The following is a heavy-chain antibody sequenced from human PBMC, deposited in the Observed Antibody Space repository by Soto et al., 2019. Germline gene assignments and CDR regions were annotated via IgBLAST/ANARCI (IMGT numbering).Heavy chain of an antibody. CDR3: AKEALVDTAMDTTGVDAFDI. D-gene: IGHD5-18*01. CDR2: IWYDGSNK. V-gene: IGHV3-33*06. Sequence: QVQLVESGGGVVQPGRSLRLSCAASGFTFSSYGMHWVRQAPGKGLEWVAVIWYDGSNKYYADSVKGRFTISRDNSKNTLYLKMNSLRAEDTAVYYCAKEALVDTAMDTTGVDAFDIWGQGTKVTVSS. CDR1: GFTFSSYG. J-gene: IGHJ3*02.